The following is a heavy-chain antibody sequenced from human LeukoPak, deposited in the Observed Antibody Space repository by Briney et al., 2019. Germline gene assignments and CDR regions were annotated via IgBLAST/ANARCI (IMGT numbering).Heavy chain of an antibody. CDR3: ARDTMYSSSWYGPGYWFDP. D-gene: IGHD6-13*01. V-gene: IGHV1-18*01. J-gene: IGHJ5*02. Sequence: ASVKVSCKASGYTFTSYGISWVRQAPGQGLEWMGWIGAYNGNTNYAQKLQGRVTMTTDTSTSTAYMELRSLRSDDTAVYYCARDTMYSSSWYGPGYWFDPWGQGTLVTVSS. CDR2: IGAYNGNT. CDR1: GYTFTSYG.